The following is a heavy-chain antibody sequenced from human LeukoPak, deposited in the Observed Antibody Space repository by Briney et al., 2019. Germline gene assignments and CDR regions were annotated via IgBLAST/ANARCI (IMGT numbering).Heavy chain of an antibody. Sequence: GGSLRLSCAASGFTFSSYGMHWVRQAPGKGLEWVAFIRYDGSNKYYADSVKGRFTISRDNSKDTLYLQMNSLRAEDTAVYYCAKANLGYCSSTSCPRYYYYMDVWGKGTTVTVSS. D-gene: IGHD2-2*01. CDR2: IRYDGSNK. CDR1: GFTFSSYG. J-gene: IGHJ6*03. V-gene: IGHV3-30*02. CDR3: AKANLGYCSSTSCPRYYYYMDV.